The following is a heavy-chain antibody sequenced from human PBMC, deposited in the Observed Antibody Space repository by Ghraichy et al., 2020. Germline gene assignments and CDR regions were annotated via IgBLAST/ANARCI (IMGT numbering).Heavy chain of an antibody. CDR1: GFTFGSYA. J-gene: IGHJ3*02. D-gene: IGHD6-13*01. CDR3: AKVSRSYSSSWYAAFDI. CDR2: ISGSGGTT. V-gene: IGHV3-23*01. Sequence: GGSLRPSCAASGFTFGSYAMSWVRQAPGKGLEWVSAISGSGGTTYYADSVRGRFTISRDNSKNTLYLQMNSLRAEDTAVYLCAKVSRSYSSSWYAAFDIWGQGTLVTVSS.